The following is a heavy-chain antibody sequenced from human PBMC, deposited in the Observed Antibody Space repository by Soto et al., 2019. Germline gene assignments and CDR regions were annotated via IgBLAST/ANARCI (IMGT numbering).Heavy chain of an antibody. CDR3: ARGFLYYDYVWGSYRLAQIDY. CDR2: INHSGST. D-gene: IGHD3-16*02. Sequence: PSETLSLTCAVYGGSFSGYYWSWIRQPPGKGLEWIGEINHSGSTNYNPSLKSRVTISVDTSKNQFSLKLSSVTAADTAVYYCARGFLYYDYVWGSYRLAQIDYWGQGTLVTVSS. V-gene: IGHV4-34*01. J-gene: IGHJ4*02. CDR1: GGSFSGYY.